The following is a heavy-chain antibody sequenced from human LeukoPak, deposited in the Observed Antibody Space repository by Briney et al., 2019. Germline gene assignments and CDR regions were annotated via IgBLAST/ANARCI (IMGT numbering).Heavy chain of an antibody. Sequence: GGSLRLSCAASGFTFDDYAMRWVRQAPGKGLEWVSGISWNSGTKGYADSVKGRFTISRDNAKNSLYLHMNSLRGEDAALYYCAVLHYYAMDVWGQGTTVTVSS. V-gene: IGHV3-9*01. CDR1: GFTFDDYA. D-gene: IGHD2-8*01. CDR3: AVLHYYAMDV. CDR2: ISWNSGTK. J-gene: IGHJ6*02.